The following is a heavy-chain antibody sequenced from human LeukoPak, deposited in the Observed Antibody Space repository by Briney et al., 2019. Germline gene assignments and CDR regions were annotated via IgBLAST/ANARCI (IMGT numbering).Heavy chain of an antibody. D-gene: IGHD6-19*01. CDR3: ARRTGAAPGEFFLH. J-gene: IGHJ1*01. Sequence: GGSLRLSCAGSGFIVSSSYTSWVRQAPGEGLEWVSAIYSSGSTDYADSVRGRFTIARDTSKNMVYLQMNSLTAEDTAIYYCARRTGAAPGEFFLHWGQGTLVTVSS. CDR1: GFIVSSSY. CDR2: IYSSGST. V-gene: IGHV3-53*01.